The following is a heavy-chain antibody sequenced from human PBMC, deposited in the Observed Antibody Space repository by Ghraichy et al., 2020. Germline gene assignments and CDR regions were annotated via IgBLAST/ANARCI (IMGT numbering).Heavy chain of an antibody. CDR2: IYTSGST. Sequence: SETLSLTCTVSGGSISSYYWSWIRQPAGKGLEWIGRIYTSGSTNYNPSLKSRVTMSVDTSKNQFSLKLSSVTAADTAVYYCAREDCSGGSCYDFDIWGQGTMVTVSS. CDR3: AREDCSGGSCYDFDI. J-gene: IGHJ3*02. D-gene: IGHD2-15*01. V-gene: IGHV4-4*07. CDR1: GGSISSYY.